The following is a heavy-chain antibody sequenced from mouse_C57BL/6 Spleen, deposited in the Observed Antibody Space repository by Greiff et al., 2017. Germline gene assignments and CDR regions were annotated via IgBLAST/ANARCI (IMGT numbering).Heavy chain of an antibody. Sequence: EVKLVESGGGLVKPGGSLKLSCAASGFTFSSYAMSWVRPTPEKRLEWVATISGGGSYTYYPDNVKGRFTISRDNAKNNLYQQMSHLKSEDTAMYYCSRDYHGYPPLYIDVWGAGTPATVSS. CDR3: SRDYHGYPPLYIDV. CDR2: ISGGGSYT. CDR1: GFTFSSYA. D-gene: IGHD2-3*01. J-gene: IGHJ1*01. V-gene: IGHV5-4*01.